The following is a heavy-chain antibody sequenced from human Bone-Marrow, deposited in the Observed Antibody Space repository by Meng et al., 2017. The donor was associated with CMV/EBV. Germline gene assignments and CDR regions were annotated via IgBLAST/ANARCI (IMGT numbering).Heavy chain of an antibody. V-gene: IGHV4-59*01. J-gene: IGHJ4*02. CDR3: MAARVATIAVEDY. D-gene: IGHD5-12*01. CDR1: GGSISNYY. CDR2: IYYSGYT. Sequence: SETLSLTCTVSGGSISNYYWNWIRQPPGKGLEWIGYIYYSGYTKFNPSLKSRVTISVDTSKNQFSLKLNSVTAADTAVYYCMAARVATIAVEDYWGQGTLVTASS.